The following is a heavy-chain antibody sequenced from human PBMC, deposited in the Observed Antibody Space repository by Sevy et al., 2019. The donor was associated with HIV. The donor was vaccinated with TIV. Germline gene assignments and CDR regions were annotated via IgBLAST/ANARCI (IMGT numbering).Heavy chain of an antibody. Sequence: GGSLRLSCAASGFTFSSYWMSWVRQAPGKGLEWVANIKQDGSEKYYVDSVKGRFTISRDNAKNSLYLQMNSLRAEDTAFYYCARDPGWYYYDSSGYYYDYWGQGTLVTVSS. D-gene: IGHD3-22*01. CDR2: IKQDGSEK. CDR1: GFTFSSYW. V-gene: IGHV3-7*01. CDR3: ARDPGWYYYDSSGYYYDY. J-gene: IGHJ4*01.